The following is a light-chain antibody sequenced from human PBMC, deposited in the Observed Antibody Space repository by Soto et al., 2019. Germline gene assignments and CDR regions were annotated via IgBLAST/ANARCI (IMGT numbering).Light chain of an antibody. CDR2: EVS. V-gene: IGLV2-14*01. CDR1: SSDVGGYNY. CDR3: SSYTSSSTLV. J-gene: IGLJ2*01. Sequence: QSVLTQPASVSGSPGQSITISCTGTSSDVGGYNYVSWYQQHPGKAPKLMIYEVSNRPSGVSNRISGSKSGNTASLTISGLQAEDEADYYCSSYTSSSTLVFGGGTQLTVL.